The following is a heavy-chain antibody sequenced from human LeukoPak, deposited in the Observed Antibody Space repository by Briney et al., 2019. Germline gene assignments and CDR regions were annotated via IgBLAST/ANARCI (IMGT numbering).Heavy chain of an antibody. J-gene: IGHJ4*02. V-gene: IGHV1-46*01. CDR3: ARNKEGKSLDY. CDR1: GYTFTNYY. CDR2: INPSGGST. Sequence: ASVKVSCKASGYTFTNYYMHWVRQAPGQGLEWMGIINPSGGSTNYAQKFQGRVTMTRDTSISTAYMELSRLRFDDTAVYYCARNKEGKSLDYWGQGTLVTVSS.